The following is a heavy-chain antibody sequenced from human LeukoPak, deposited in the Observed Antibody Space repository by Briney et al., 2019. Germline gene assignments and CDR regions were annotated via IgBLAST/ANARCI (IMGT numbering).Heavy chain of an antibody. J-gene: IGHJ4*02. V-gene: IGHV4-38-2*01. CDR1: GYSISSGCY. D-gene: IGHD5-18*01. CDR2: IYQGGST. Sequence: PSETLSLTCAVSGYSISSGCYWGWIRQPPGKGLEWIGNIYQGGSTYYNPSLKSRLTISVDTSQNQFTLKLASVTAADTAIYYCARTWDVFSYEDYWGQGILVTVSS. CDR3: ARTWDVFSYEDY.